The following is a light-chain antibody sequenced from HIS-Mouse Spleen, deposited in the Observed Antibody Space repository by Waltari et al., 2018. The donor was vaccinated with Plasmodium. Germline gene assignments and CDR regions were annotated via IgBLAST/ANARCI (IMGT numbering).Light chain of an antibody. CDR1: QSVSSY. CDR2: DAS. Sequence: EIVLTQSPATLSFSPGERATLSCRASQSVSSYLAWYQQKPGQAPRLRIYDASNRATGIPARLSGSGSGTDFTLTISSLEPEDFAVYYCQQRSNWPSLTFGGGTKVEIK. V-gene: IGKV3-11*01. CDR3: QQRSNWPSLT. J-gene: IGKJ4*01.